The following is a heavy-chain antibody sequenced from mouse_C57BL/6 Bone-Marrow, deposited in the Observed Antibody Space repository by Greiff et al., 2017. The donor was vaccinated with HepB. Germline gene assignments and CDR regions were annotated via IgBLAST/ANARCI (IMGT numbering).Heavy chain of an antibody. D-gene: IGHD2-4*01. CDR1: GYTFTDYE. J-gene: IGHJ2*01. Sequence: QVQLQQSGAELVRPGASVTLSCKASGYTFTDYEMHWVKQTPVQGLEWIGAIDPETGGTAYNQKFKGKAILTADKSSSTAYMELRSLTSEDSAVYYCTRKEYDYDDYFDYWGQGTTLTVSS. V-gene: IGHV1-15*01. CDR3: TRKEYDYDDYFDY. CDR2: IDPETGGT.